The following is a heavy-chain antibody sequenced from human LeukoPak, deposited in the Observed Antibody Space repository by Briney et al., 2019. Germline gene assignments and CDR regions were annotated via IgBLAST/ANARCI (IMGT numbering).Heavy chain of an antibody. J-gene: IGHJ4*02. V-gene: IGHV3-30*02. Sequence: GGSLRLSCAASGFTFSTYGMHWVRQAPGKGLEWVAFIRYDGSNKYYGDSVKGRFTISRDNSKNTLYLQMNSLRAEDTAVYYCARNHEMTTASMVGYWGQGTLVTVSS. CDR1: GFTFSTYG. CDR2: IRYDGSNK. D-gene: IGHD5-24*01. CDR3: ARNHEMTTASMVGY.